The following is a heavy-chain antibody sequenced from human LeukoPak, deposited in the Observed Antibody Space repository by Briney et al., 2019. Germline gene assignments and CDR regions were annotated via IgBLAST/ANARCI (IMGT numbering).Heavy chain of an antibody. V-gene: IGHV3-11*01. D-gene: IGHD6-19*01. J-gene: IGHJ4*02. Sequence: GGSLRLSCAASGFTFSDDYMSWIRQAPGKGLEWVSYTSNSGYTIYYADSVKGRFTISRDNSKNTLYLQMNSLRAEDTAVYYCAKVREQISSGWYGDHYFDYWGQGTLVTVSS. CDR1: GFTFSDDY. CDR2: TSNSGYTI. CDR3: AKVREQISSGWYGDHYFDY.